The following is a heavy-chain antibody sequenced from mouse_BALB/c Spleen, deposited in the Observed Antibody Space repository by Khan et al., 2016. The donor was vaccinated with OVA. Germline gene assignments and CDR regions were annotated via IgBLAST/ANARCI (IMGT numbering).Heavy chain of an antibody. CDR1: GFTFSSYS. J-gene: IGHJ3*01. CDR2: ISSGGDYT. CDR3: ARHLTGSFAY. Sequence: EVKLEESGGDLVKPGGSLKLSCAASGFTFSSYSMSWVRQTPDKRLEWVASISSGGDYTYYPDIVKGRFTISRDNAKNTLYLEMSSLKSEDTAMYYCARHLTGSFAYWGQGTLVTVSA. V-gene: IGHV5-6*02. D-gene: IGHD4-1*01.